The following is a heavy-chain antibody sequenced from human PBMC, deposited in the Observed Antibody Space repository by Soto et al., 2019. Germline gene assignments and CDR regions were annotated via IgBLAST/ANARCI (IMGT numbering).Heavy chain of an antibody. J-gene: IGHJ3*01. CDR2: IYYSGST. CDR3: ARRWGDAFDF. CDR1: GGSISSYY. V-gene: IGHV4-59*01. Sequence: QVQLQESGPGLVKPSETLSLTCTVSGGSISSYYWSWIRQPPGKGLEWIGYIYYSGSTNYNPSLKIRVPISVDTSKNQFSLKLSSVTAADTAVYYCARRWGDAFDFWGQGTMVTVSS. D-gene: IGHD1-26*01.